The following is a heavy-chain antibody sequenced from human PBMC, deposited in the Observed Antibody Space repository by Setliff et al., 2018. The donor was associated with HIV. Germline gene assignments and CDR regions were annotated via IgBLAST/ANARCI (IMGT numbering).Heavy chain of an antibody. J-gene: IGHJ2*01. CDR1: GGSISSYC. CDR2: VYYTGST. Sequence: LSLTCTVSGGSISSYCWSWIRQPPGKGLEWIGYVYYTGSTNYNPSLKSRVTISIDTSKNQFSLKLSSVTAADTAVYYCARHQGKYYDSSGYSGWFFDLWGRGTLVTVSS. CDR3: ARHQGKYYDSSGYSGWFFDL. D-gene: IGHD3-22*01. V-gene: IGHV4-59*08.